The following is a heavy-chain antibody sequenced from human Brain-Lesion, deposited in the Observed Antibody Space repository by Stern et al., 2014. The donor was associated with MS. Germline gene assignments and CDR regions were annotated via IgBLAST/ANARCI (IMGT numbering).Heavy chain of an antibody. D-gene: IGHD3-3*01. Sequence: ESGPALVTPTQTLTLTCTFSGFSLRNDGVGVGWVRQPQGQALESLALIYWDNDKRYSPSLRSRLTITKDTSRNQVVLTMTNMDPVDTATYYCAHRRPHYASWDNGDFDYWGQGALVTVSS. V-gene: IGHV2-5*02. CDR3: AHRRPHYASWDNGDFDY. CDR2: IYWDNDK. J-gene: IGHJ4*02. CDR1: GFSLRNDGVG.